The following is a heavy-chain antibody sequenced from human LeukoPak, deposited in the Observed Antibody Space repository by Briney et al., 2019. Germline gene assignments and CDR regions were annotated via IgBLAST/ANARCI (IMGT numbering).Heavy chain of an antibody. V-gene: IGHV4-59*08. CDR1: GGSISNYY. CDR3: ARHEGDSGWYYFDS. Sequence: SETLSLTCTVSGGSISNYYWSWIRQPPGKELEWIGYIYYSGSTKYNPSLQSRVNISVDTSKNQFSLKLSSVTAADTAVYYCARHEGDSGWYYFDSWGQGTLVTVSS. J-gene: IGHJ4*02. CDR2: IYYSGST. D-gene: IGHD6-19*01.